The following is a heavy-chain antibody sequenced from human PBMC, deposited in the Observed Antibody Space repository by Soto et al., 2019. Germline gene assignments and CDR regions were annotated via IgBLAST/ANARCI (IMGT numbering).Heavy chain of an antibody. Sequence: ASVKVSCKASGYTFTSYYINWVLQATGQGLEWMGRMNPNSGNTDYAQKFQGRVTMTRDTSISTAYMELSSLRSEDTAVYYCARGGPVAGTRWFDPWGQGTLVTVSS. J-gene: IGHJ5*02. CDR2: MNPNSGNT. CDR1: GYTFTSYY. V-gene: IGHV1-8*01. CDR3: ARGGPVAGTRWFDP. D-gene: IGHD6-19*01.